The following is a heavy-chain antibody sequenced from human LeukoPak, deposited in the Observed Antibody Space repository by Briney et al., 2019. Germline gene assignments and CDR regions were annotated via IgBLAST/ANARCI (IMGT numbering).Heavy chain of an antibody. Sequence: GESLKISCKGSGYSFTSYWIGWVRQMPGKGLEWMGIIYPGDSDTRYSPSFQGQVTISADKSISTAYLQWSSLKASDTAMYYCAGGGVYATHNYYFYYYMDVWGKGTTVTVSS. CDR1: GYSFTSYW. D-gene: IGHD2-8*01. J-gene: IGHJ6*03. CDR2: IYPGDSDT. CDR3: AGGGVYATHNYYFYYYMDV. V-gene: IGHV5-51*01.